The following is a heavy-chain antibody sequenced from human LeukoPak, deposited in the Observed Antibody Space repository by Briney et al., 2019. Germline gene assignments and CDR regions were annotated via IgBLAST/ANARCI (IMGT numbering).Heavy chain of an antibody. V-gene: IGHV3-7*01. CDR3: ARPLMYYYGSETYFWFDP. D-gene: IGHD3-10*01. Sequence: GGSLRLSCAASGFTFTNAWMSWVRQAPGKGLEWVANIKQDGSEKYYVDSVKGRFTISRDNAKNSLYLQMNSLRAEDTAMYYCARPLMYYYGSETYFWFDPWGQGTLVTVSS. CDR1: GFTFTNAW. J-gene: IGHJ5*02. CDR2: IKQDGSEK.